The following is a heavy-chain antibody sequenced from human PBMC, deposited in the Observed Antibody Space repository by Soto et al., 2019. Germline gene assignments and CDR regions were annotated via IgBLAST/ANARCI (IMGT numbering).Heavy chain of an antibody. CDR2: ISHYGNT. V-gene: IGHV4-4*02. CDR1: GGSMRNDDW. Sequence: QVQLQESGPGLVEPSGTLSLTCGVSGGSMRNDDWWSWVRQTPGKGLEWIGEISHYGNTNYNPSLKSRVTTSIDTSKNQFSLKVRSLTAADTAMYYCARNGDCTSVTCYVGWFDPWGKGTLVSVSS. D-gene: IGHD2-2*01. J-gene: IGHJ5*02. CDR3: ARNGDCTSVTCYVGWFDP.